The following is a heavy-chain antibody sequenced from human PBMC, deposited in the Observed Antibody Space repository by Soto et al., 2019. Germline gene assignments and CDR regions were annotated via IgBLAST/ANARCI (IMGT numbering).Heavy chain of an antibody. CDR2: ISYDGSNK. Sequence: GGSLRLSCAASGFTFSSYAMHWVRQAPGKGLEWVAVISYDGSNKYYADSVKGRFTISRDNSKNTLYLQMNSLRAEDTAVYYCARDGGCSGGSCYSAYFDYWGQGTLVTVSS. J-gene: IGHJ4*02. CDR1: GFTFSSYA. CDR3: ARDGGCSGGSCYSAYFDY. D-gene: IGHD2-15*01. V-gene: IGHV3-30-3*01.